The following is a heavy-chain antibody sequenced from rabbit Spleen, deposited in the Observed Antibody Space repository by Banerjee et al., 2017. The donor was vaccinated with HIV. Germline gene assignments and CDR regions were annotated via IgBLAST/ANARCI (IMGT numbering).Heavy chain of an antibody. CDR3: ARGGISVWLTYFRL. V-gene: IGHV1S45*01. CDR1: GFDFSSYY. D-gene: IGHD3-1*01. CDR2: INTGDINTT. J-gene: IGHJ4*01. Sequence: QEQLKETGGGLVQPGGSLTLSCKASGFDFSSYYMCWVRQAPGKGLEWIACINTGDINTTYASWAKGRFTFSKTSSTTVTLQMTSLTAADTATYFCARGGISVWLTYFRLWGPGTLVTVS.